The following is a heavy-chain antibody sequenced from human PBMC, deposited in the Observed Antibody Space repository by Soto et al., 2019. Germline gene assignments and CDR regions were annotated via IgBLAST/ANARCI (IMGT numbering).Heavy chain of an antibody. J-gene: IGHJ4*02. CDR3: AREGVRGKIPPPDY. CDR1: GGSISSYY. CDR2: IYTSGST. D-gene: IGHD3-10*01. Sequence: QVQLQESGPGLVKPSETLSLTCTVSGGSISSYYWSWIRQPAGKGLEWIGRIYTSGSTNYNPSLKSRVHMVVDTSKNQFSLKLSSVTAADTAVYYCAREGVRGKIPPPDYWGQGTLVTVSS. V-gene: IGHV4-4*07.